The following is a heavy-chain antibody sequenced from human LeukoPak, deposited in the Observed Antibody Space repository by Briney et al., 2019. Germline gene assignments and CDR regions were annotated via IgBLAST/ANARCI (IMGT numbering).Heavy chain of an antibody. D-gene: IGHD6-13*01. V-gene: IGHV4-59*01. Sequence: SETLSLTCTVSGGSIRGYYWSWIRQPPGKGLEWIGYIYYSGSTNYNPSPKSRVAISVDTSKNQFSLKLSSVTAADTAVYYCASYSSSLEYFHPWGQGTLVTVSS. CDR3: ASYSSSLEYFHP. CDR1: GGSIRGYY. CDR2: IYYSGST. J-gene: IGHJ1*01.